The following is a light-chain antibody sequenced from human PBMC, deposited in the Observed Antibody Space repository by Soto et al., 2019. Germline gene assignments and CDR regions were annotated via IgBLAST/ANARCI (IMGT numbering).Light chain of an antibody. CDR2: GAS. Sequence: DIKLTQSPSSLSASVGDRVTITCRASLRISKYLNWYQQKPGKAPKLLIYGASTLQSGVTSRFSGSGSGTDFTLTITNLQPEDSATYFCQQSHSTPLTFGGGTKLEI. V-gene: IGKV1-39*01. CDR3: QQSHSTPLT. CDR1: LRISKY. J-gene: IGKJ4*01.